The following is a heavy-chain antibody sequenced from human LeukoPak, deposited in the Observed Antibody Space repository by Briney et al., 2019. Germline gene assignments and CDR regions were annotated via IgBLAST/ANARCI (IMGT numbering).Heavy chain of an antibody. CDR1: GFTFADYA. J-gene: IGHJ6*02. Sequence: GGSLRLSCTVSGFTFADYAMAWVRQPPGKGLVWVSRINSDGSSTNYADSVKGRFTISRDNAKNTLYLQMNSLRAEDTAVYYCARDFDYGDYEGYGMDVWGQGTTVTVSS. CDR2: INSDGSST. D-gene: IGHD4-17*01. CDR3: ARDFDYGDYEGYGMDV. V-gene: IGHV3-74*01.